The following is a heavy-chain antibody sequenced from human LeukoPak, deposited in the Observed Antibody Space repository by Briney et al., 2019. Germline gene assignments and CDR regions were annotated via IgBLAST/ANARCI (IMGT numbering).Heavy chain of an antibody. CDR3: ASDDGVGMDV. CDR2: IYYSGST. V-gene: IGHV4-39*07. J-gene: IGHJ6*02. CDR1: GGSISSSYYY. Sequence: SETLSLTCTVSGGSISSSYYYWGWIRQPPGKGLEWIGSIYYSGSTYYNPSLKSRVTISVDTSKNQFSLKLSSVTAADTAVYYCASDDGVGMDVWGQGTTVTVSS. D-gene: IGHD5-24*01.